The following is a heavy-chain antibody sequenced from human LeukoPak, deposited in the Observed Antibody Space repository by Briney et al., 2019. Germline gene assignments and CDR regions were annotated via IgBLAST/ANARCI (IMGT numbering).Heavy chain of an antibody. CDR2: IYYSGST. CDR1: GGSISSYY. Sequence: PSETLSLTCTVSGGSISSYYWSWIRQPPGKGLEWIGYIYYSGSTNYNPSLKSRVTISVDTSKNQFSLKLSSVTAADTAVYYCARDGYTAAGTFGAFDIWGQGTMVTVSS. V-gene: IGHV4-59*01. J-gene: IGHJ3*02. CDR3: ARDGYTAAGTFGAFDI. D-gene: IGHD6-13*01.